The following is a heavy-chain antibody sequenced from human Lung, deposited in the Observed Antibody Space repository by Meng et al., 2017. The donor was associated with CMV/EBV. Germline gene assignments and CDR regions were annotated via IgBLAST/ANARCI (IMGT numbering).Heavy chain of an antibody. V-gene: IGHV3-43D*03. J-gene: IGHJ1*01. CDR2: INWDGTST. CDR1: GFRCDDFA. CDR3: TKGRTREYFQH. Sequence: DVVVVGCGGVVAQAGGSRILSCAGSGFRCDDFAMHWVRQAPGKGLEWVSHINWDGTSTYYADSVKGRFIISRDNIRNLLYLQMNSLTVEDSALYYCTKGRTREYFQHWGQGTLVTVSS.